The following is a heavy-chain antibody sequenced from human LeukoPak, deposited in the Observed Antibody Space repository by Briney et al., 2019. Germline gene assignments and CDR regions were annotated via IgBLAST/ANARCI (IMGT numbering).Heavy chain of an antibody. CDR2: ISSGGST. D-gene: IGHD3-16*01. Sequence: QPGGSLSLSCAASGFTFSSYAMNWVRQAPGKGLDWVSAISSGGSTYYADSVKGRFTISRDNSKNTLYLQMNSLRAEDTAVYYCAKDGVGGYFDYWGQGNLVTVSS. CDR3: AKDGVGGYFDY. V-gene: IGHV3-23*01. J-gene: IGHJ4*02. CDR1: GFTFSSYA.